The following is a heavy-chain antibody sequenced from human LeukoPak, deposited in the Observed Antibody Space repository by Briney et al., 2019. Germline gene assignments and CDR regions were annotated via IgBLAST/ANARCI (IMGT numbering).Heavy chain of an antibody. D-gene: IGHD1-26*01. Sequence: PGGSLRLSCAASGFTFSSYSMNWVRQAPGKGLEWVSSISSSSSYIYYADSVKGRFTISRDNAKNSLYPQMNSLRAEDTAVYYCARDPFTTKWELTVWYYFDYWGQGTQVTVSS. CDR3: ARDPFTTKWELTVWYYFDY. CDR1: GFTFSSYS. V-gene: IGHV3-21*01. J-gene: IGHJ4*02. CDR2: ISSSSSYI.